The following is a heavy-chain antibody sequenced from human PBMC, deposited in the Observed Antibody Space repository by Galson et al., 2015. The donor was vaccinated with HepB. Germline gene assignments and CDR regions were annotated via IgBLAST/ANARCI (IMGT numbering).Heavy chain of an antibody. CDR3: AKEALPDYGGVTGLDY. Sequence: SLRLSCAASGFTFSSFDMHWVRQAPGKGLDWVAVIWYDGSNKYYADSVKGRFTISRDTSKNTLYLQMSSLRADDTAVYFCAKEALPDYGGVTGLDYWGQGTLVTVSS. CDR2: IWYDGSNK. D-gene: IGHD4-23*01. CDR1: GFTFSSFD. J-gene: IGHJ4*02. V-gene: IGHV3-33*06.